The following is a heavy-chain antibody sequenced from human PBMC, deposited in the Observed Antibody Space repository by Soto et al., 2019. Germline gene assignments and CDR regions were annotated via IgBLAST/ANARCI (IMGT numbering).Heavy chain of an antibody. J-gene: IGHJ5*02. D-gene: IGHD6-19*01. CDR3: ARALGIAVAGANWFDP. CDR2: IIPIFGTA. CDR1: GCTFSSYA. V-gene: IGHV1-69*13. Sequence: ASVKVSCKASGCTFSSYAISCVRQAPGQGLEWMGGIIPIFGTANYAQKFQGRVTITADESTSTAYMELSSLRSEDTAVYYCARALGIAVAGANWFDPWGQGTLVTVSS.